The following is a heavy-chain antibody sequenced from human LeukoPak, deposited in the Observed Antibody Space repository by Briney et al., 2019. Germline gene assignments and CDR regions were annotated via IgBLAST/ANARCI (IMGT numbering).Heavy chain of an antibody. CDR1: GFTFSSYS. J-gene: IGHJ4*02. CDR3: ARDLVVVVAAYSGY. Sequence: PGGSLRLSCAASGFTFSSYSMNWVRQAPGKGLEWVSSISSSSSYIYYADSVKGRFTISRDNAKNSLYLQMNSLRAEDTAVYYCARDLVVVVAAYSGYWGQGTLVTVSS. CDR2: ISSSSSYI. D-gene: IGHD2-15*01. V-gene: IGHV3-21*01.